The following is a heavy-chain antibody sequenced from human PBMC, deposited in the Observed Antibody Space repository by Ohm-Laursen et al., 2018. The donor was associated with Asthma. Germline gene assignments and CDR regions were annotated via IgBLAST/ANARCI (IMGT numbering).Heavy chain of an antibody. CDR3: AKILRGYCSGGSCYDY. D-gene: IGHD2-15*01. V-gene: IGHV3-23*01. CDR2: ISGSGGST. CDR1: GFTFSSYA. Sequence: SLRLSCSALGFTFSSYAMSWVRQAPGKGLEWVSAISGSGGSTYYADSVKGRFTISRDNSKNTLYLQMNSLRAEDTAVYYCAKILRGYCSGGSCYDYWGQGTLVTVSS. J-gene: IGHJ4*02.